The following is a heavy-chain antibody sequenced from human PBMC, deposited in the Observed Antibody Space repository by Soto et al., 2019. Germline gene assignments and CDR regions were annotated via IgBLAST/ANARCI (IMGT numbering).Heavy chain of an antibody. Sequence: SETLSLTCTVSGGSISSYYWSWIRQPPGKGLEWIGYIYYSGSTNYNPSLKSRVTISVDTSKNQFSLKLSPVTAADTAVYYCARSSSTSCYLPIYYYGMDVWGQGTTVTVSS. CDR1: GGSISSYY. J-gene: IGHJ6*02. V-gene: IGHV4-59*01. CDR2: IYYSGST. CDR3: ARSSSTSCYLPIYYYGMDV. D-gene: IGHD2-2*01.